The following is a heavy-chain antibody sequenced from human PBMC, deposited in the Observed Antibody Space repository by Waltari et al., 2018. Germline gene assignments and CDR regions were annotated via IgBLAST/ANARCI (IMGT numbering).Heavy chain of an antibody. CDR2: IDWDDDK. CDR3: ALLPVYGVPS. CDR1: GFSLSPSGMR. Sequence: QVTLKESGPALVKPTQTLTLTCTFSGFSLSPSGMRVSWIRQPPGKALEWLARIDWDDDKFYSTSLKTRLTISKDTSKNQVVLTMTNMDPVDTATYYCALLPVYGVPSWGQGTLVTVSS. D-gene: IGHD4-17*01. J-gene: IGHJ5*02. V-gene: IGHV2-70*04.